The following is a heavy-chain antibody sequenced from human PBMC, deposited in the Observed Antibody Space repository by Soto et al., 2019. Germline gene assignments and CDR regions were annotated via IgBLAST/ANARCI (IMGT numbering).Heavy chain of an antibody. Sequence: ASVNVSCKASGGTFSSYAISWVRQAAGQGLEWMGWMNPNNGNAGFAQKFRGRINMTRNTSISTAYLELSSLRSDDSAVYFCARRKERSGPYYLDLWGQGTQVTVSS. CDR3: ARRKERSGPYYLDL. D-gene: IGHD6-25*01. CDR1: GGTFSSYA. V-gene: IGHV1-8*02. CDR2: MNPNNGNA. J-gene: IGHJ4*02.